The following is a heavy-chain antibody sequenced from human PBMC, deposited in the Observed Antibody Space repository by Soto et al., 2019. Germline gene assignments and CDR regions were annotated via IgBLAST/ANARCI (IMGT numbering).Heavy chain of an antibody. J-gene: IGHJ6*02. CDR2: ISSSSSYI. CDR1: GFTFSSYS. CDR3: AREFLGSGSYWVYYYYGMDV. Sequence: PGGSLRLSCAASGFTFSSYSMNWVRQAPGKGLEWVSSISSSSSYIYYADSVKGRFTISRDNAKNSLYLQMNSLRAEDTAVYYCAREFLGSGSYWVYYYYGMDVWGQGTTVTVSS. V-gene: IGHV3-21*01. D-gene: IGHD3-10*01.